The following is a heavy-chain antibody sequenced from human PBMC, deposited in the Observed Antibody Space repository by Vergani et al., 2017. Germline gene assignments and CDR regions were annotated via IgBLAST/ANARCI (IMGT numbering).Heavy chain of an antibody. Sequence: QVQLVQSGAEVKKPGSSVKVSCKASGGTFSSYAISWVRQAPGQGLEWMGGIIPIFGTANYAQKFQGRVTITADESTSTAYMELSSLRSEDTAVYYWARPSLRDSSGYYDAFDIWGQGTMVTVSS. V-gene: IGHV1-69*01. D-gene: IGHD3-22*01. J-gene: IGHJ3*02. CDR1: GGTFSSYA. CDR3: ARPSLRDSSGYYDAFDI. CDR2: IIPIFGTA.